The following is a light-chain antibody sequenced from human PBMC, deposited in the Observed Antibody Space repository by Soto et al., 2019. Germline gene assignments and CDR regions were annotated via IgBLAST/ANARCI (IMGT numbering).Light chain of an antibody. CDR2: EGN. J-gene: IGLJ1*01. CDR3: CSYAGFSSVV. V-gene: IGLV2-23*03. CDR1: GRDIGGYNL. Sequence: QSALAQPASVSGSPGQSITISCTGTGRDIGGYNLVSWYQQHPGRAPKLMIYEGNKRPSRVSNRFSASKSGNTAALTISGLQDEDEADYYCCSYAGFSSVVFGSGTKVTVL.